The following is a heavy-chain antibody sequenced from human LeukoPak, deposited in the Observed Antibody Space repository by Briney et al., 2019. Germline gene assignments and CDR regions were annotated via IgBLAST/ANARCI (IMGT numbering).Heavy chain of an antibody. D-gene: IGHD2-21*02. CDR2: INPSGDRT. CDR1: GYTFTIYD. Sequence: GASVKVSCKASGYTFTIYDMHWVRQAPGQGLEWMGIINPSGDRTSYAQKFQGRVTMTRDTSTSTVYMELSSLRSEDTAVYYCASVLYCGADCYSGRYFFDYWGQGTLVTVSS. V-gene: IGHV1-46*01. CDR3: ASVLYCGADCYSGRYFFDY. J-gene: IGHJ4*02.